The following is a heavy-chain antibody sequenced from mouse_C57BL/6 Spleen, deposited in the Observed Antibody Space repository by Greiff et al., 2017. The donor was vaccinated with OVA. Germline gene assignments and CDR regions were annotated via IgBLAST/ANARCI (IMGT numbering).Heavy chain of an antibody. CDR3: ARTYYCGSGRGWYFDV. Sequence: QVQLQQPGAELVRPGSSVKLSCKASGYTFTSYWMHWVKQRPIQGLEWIGNIDPSDSETHYNQKFKDKATLTVDKSSSTAYMQLSSLTSEDSAVYYCARTYYCGSGRGWYFDVWGTGTTVTVSS. V-gene: IGHV1-52*01. J-gene: IGHJ1*03. CDR1: GYTFTSYW. CDR2: IDPSDSET. D-gene: IGHD1-1*01.